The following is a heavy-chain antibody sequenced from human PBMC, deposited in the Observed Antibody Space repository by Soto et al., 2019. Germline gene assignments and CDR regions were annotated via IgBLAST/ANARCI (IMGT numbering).Heavy chain of an antibody. J-gene: IGHJ5*02. Sequence: EVQLVESGGGLVKPGGSLRLSCAASGFTFSSYSMNWVRQAPGKGLEWVSSISSSSSYIYYADSVKGRFTISRDNAKNSLYLQMNSLSAEDTAVYYCARDPIAARPVAWGQGTLVTVSS. D-gene: IGHD6-6*01. CDR3: ARDPIAARPVA. CDR1: GFTFSSYS. CDR2: ISSSSSYI. V-gene: IGHV3-21*01.